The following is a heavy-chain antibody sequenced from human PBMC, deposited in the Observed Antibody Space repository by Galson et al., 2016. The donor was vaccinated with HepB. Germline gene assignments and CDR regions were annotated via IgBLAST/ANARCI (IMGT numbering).Heavy chain of an antibody. Sequence: SLRLSCAASGFTVSNNYMRWVRQAPGKGLEWVSLIYSGGSTYYADSVKGRFTISRDSSKNTLYLQMNSLRPEDTGVYYCARGYYYDSSAYYKYEGSKDYFEYWGQGTLVTVSS. J-gene: IGHJ4*02. CDR1: GFTVSNNY. D-gene: IGHD3-22*01. V-gene: IGHV3-66*01. CDR3: ARGYYYDSSAYYKYEGSKDYFEY. CDR2: IYSGGST.